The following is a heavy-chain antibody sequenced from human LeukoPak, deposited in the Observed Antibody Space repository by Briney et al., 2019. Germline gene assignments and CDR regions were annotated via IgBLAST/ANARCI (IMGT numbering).Heavy chain of an antibody. J-gene: IGHJ4*02. Sequence: GGSLRLSCVASGFTVSNKYMSWVRQAPGKGLEWVAVIWYDGSNKYYADSVKGRFTISRDNSKNTLYLQMNSLRAEDTAVYYCARDLDCSSTSCTYYFDYWGQGTLVTVSS. D-gene: IGHD2-2*01. CDR3: ARDLDCSSTSCTYYFDY. CDR1: GFTVSNKY. CDR2: IWYDGSNK. V-gene: IGHV3-33*08.